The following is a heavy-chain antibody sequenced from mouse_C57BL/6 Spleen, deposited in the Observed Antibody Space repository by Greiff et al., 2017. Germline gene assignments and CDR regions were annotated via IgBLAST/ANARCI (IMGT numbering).Heavy chain of an antibody. CDR1: GYTFTSYW. D-gene: IGHD2-4*01. V-gene: IGHV1-64*01. J-gene: IGHJ3*01. Sequence: QVQLQQPGAELVKPGASVKLSCKASGYTFTSYWLHWVKQRPGQGLAWIGMIHPNRGSTNYNEKFKSTATLTVDKSSSTAYMQLSSLTSEDSAVYYCANAGDYDQFAYWGQGTLVTVAA. CDR3: ANAGDYDQFAY. CDR2: IHPNRGST.